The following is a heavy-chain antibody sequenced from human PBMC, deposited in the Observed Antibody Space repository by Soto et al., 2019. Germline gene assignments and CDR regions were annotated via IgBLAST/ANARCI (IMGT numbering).Heavy chain of an antibody. CDR1: GGSISSSSYY. CDR3: ARTPPRGQQLVDY. CDR2: IYYSGST. D-gene: IGHD6-13*01. Sequence: SETLSLTCTVSGGSISSSSYYWGWIRQPPGKGLEWIGSIYYSGSTYYNPSLKIRVTISVDTSKNQFSLKLSSVTAADTAVYYCARTPPRGQQLVDYWGQGTLVTVSS. J-gene: IGHJ4*02. V-gene: IGHV4-39*07.